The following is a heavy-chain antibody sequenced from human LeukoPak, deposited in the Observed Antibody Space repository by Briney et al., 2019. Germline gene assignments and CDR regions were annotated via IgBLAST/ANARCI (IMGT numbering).Heavy chain of an antibody. J-gene: IGHJ4*02. V-gene: IGHV3-23*01. Sequence: GGSLRLSCAASGFTFSSYTMSWVRQAPGKGLEWVSSINVNGDNTYYADSVKGRFTISRDNSKNTLYVQMNSLRAEDTAVYYCAREEVGLDWGQGTLVTVSS. CDR1: GFTFSSYT. CDR2: INVNGDNT. D-gene: IGHD1-26*01. CDR3: AREEVGLD.